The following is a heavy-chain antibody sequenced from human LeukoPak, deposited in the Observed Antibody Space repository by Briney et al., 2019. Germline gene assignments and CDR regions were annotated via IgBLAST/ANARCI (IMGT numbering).Heavy chain of an antibody. J-gene: IGHJ4*02. D-gene: IGHD1-26*01. CDR2: IYPGDSDT. V-gene: IGHV5-51*01. CDR3: ARRALYSGSYYFDY. CDR1: GYSFTSYW. Sequence: GESLKISCKGSGYSFTSYWISWVRQMPGKGLEWMGIIYPGDSDTRYNPSFQGQVTISADKSISTAYLQWSSLKASDTAMYYCARRALYSGSYYFDYWGQGTLVTVSS.